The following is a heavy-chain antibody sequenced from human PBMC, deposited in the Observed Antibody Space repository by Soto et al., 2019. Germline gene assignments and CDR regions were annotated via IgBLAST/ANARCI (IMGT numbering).Heavy chain of an antibody. CDR3: ARVVRGYYDSSGYIDY. CDR2: IYHSGST. Sequence: QVQLQESGPGLVKPSGTLSLTCAVSGGSISSSNWWSWVRQPPGKGLEWIGEIYHSGSTNYNPSLKSRVTISVVKSKNQFSLKLRSVTAADTAVYYCARVVRGYYDSSGYIDYWGQGTLVTASS. D-gene: IGHD3-22*01. CDR1: GGSISSSNW. V-gene: IGHV4-4*02. J-gene: IGHJ4*02.